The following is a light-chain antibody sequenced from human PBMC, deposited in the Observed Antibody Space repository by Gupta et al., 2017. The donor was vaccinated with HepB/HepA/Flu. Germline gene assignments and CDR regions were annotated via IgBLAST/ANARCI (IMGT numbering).Light chain of an antibody. CDR1: SSNVGRDN. Sequence: QPVLTQPPSASGTPGQRVAISCSGSSSNVGRDNVYWYRQLPGTAPNLLIYNDDRRPSGVPDRFSGSKSGTSASLPISGLRAEGEADYYCAAGDNSLSAYVFGTGTWVTVL. J-gene: IGLJ1*01. CDR2: NDD. CDR3: AAGDNSLSAYV. V-gene: IGLV1-47*02.